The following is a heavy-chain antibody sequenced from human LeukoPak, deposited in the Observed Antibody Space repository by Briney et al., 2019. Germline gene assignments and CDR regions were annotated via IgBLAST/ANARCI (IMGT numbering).Heavy chain of an antibody. J-gene: IGHJ4*02. D-gene: IGHD3-16*01. Sequence: GGSLRLSCAASGFTVSSNYMSWVRQAPGKGPEWVSGISVGGGSTYYADSVKGRFAISRDNSKKTLYLQMNSLRPEDTAVYYCAKDGDWGQGTLVTVSS. CDR2: ISVGGGST. CDR3: AKDGD. V-gene: IGHV3-23*01. CDR1: GFTVSSNY.